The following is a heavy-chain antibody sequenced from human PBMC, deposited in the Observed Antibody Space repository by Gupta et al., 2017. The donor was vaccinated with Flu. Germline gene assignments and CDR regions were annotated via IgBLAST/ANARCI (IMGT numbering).Heavy chain of an antibody. V-gene: IGHV4-31*03. CDR3: ARAMVRGVTTNFDY. D-gene: IGHD3-10*01. CDR2: IYYSGST. Sequence: QVQLQESGPGLVKPSQTLSLTCTVSGGSISSGGYYWSWIRQHPGKGLEWIGYIYYSGSTYYNPSLKSRVTISVDTSKNQFSLKLSSVTAADTAVYYCARAMVRGVTTNFDYWGQGTLVTVSS. J-gene: IGHJ4*02. CDR1: GGSISSGGYY.